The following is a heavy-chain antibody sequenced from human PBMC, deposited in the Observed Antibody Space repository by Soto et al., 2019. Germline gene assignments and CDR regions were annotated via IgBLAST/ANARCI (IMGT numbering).Heavy chain of an antibody. CDR2: IYSGGST. Sequence: GGSLRLSCVASGFTVSSNYMSWVRQAPGKGLEWVSVIYSGGSTYYADSVKGRFTISRDNSKNTLYLQMNSLRAEDTAVYYCARGRDYYDSSGYPGTVGYFDYWGQGTLVTVSS. V-gene: IGHV3-53*01. D-gene: IGHD3-22*01. CDR3: ARGRDYYDSSGYPGTVGYFDY. J-gene: IGHJ4*02. CDR1: GFTVSSNY.